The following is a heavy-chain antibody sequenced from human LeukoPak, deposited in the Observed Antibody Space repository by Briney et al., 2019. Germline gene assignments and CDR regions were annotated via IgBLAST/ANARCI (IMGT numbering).Heavy chain of an antibody. D-gene: IGHD3-22*01. J-gene: IGHJ1*01. CDR2: IKSDGST. CDR1: GFTFSTYW. CDR3: ARAPSEIGGYYPEYFRH. V-gene: IGHV3-74*01. Sequence: GGSLRLSCAASGFTFSTYWMHWVRQAPGKGLVWVSRIKSDGSTKYAESVKGRFTISRDNAKNTLSLQMNSLRPEDTGVYYCARAPSEIGGYYPEYFRHWGQGTLVTVSS.